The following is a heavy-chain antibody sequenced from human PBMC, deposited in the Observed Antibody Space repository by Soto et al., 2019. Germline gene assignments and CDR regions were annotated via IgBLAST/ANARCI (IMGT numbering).Heavy chain of an antibody. V-gene: IGHV3-53*01. CDR3: ATYSSLDY. Sequence: GGSLRLSCAASGVSVSNNYMSWVRQAPGKGLEWLSLIYSGGSTYYADSVKGRFIISRDSSKNTLYLQMNSLRAEDTAVYFCATYSSLDYWGQGTLVTVSS. CDR1: GVSVSNNY. D-gene: IGHD4-4*01. J-gene: IGHJ4*02. CDR2: IYSGGST.